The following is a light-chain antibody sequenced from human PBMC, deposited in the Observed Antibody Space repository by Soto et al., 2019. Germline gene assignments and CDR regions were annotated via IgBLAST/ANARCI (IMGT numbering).Light chain of an antibody. CDR2: YAS. Sequence: DIQVTQAPASMSASVGDRVTITCQASQGISSWLAWYQQKPGKAPKLLIYYASSLQSGVPSRFSGSRSGTDFTLTISSLQPEDFATYYCQQANSFPYTFGQGTKLEIK. CDR1: QGISSW. V-gene: IGKV1-12*01. CDR3: QQANSFPYT. J-gene: IGKJ2*01.